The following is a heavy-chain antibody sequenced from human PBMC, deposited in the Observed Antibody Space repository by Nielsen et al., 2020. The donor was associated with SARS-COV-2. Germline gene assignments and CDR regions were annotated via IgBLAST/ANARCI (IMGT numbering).Heavy chain of an antibody. CDR3: ARAPITMIVVVNAFDI. CDR1: GGSISSYY. V-gene: IGHV4-59*06. Sequence: SETLSLTFTVSGGSISSYYWSWIRQHPGKGLEWIGYIYYSGSTYYNPSLKSRVTISVDTSKNQFSLKLSSVTAADTAVYYCARAPITMIVVVNAFDIWGQGTMVTVSS. CDR2: IYYSGST. D-gene: IGHD3-22*01. J-gene: IGHJ3*02.